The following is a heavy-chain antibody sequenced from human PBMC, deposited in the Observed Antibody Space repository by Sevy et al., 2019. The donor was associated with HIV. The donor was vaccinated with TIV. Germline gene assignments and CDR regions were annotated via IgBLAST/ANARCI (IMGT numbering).Heavy chain of an antibody. J-gene: IGHJ4*02. Sequence: SETLSLTCTVSGVSISNYHWAWIRQPPGKGLECVGFSGSTNYNPSLKSRVTTSVDTSKNHFSLKLSSVTVADTAIYYCARGGPNQHQLDYFDYWGQGTLVTVSS. CDR3: ARGGPNQHQLDYFDY. D-gene: IGHD6-13*01. CDR1: GVSISNYH. V-gene: IGHV4-59*01. CDR2: SGST.